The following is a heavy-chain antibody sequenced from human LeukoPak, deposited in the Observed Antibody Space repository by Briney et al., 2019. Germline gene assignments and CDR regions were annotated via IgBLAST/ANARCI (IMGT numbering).Heavy chain of an antibody. Sequence: PSETLSLTCAVYIGSFSDYYWSWIRQSPGKGLEWIGEISHSGSTNYNPSLKSRVSMSVDTSKNQFSLNLRSVTAADTAVYYCARGARFRNNRFDPWGQGTLVTVSS. J-gene: IGHJ5*02. CDR2: ISHSGST. D-gene: IGHD3-3*01. CDR3: ARGARFRNNRFDP. CDR1: IGSFSDYY. V-gene: IGHV4-34*01.